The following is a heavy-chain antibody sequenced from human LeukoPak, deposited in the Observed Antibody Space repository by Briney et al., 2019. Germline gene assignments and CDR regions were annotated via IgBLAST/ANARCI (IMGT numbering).Heavy chain of an antibody. CDR2: ISSSSTYI. Sequence: GGSLRLSCAASEFTFSTYSMNWVRQAPGKGLEWVSFISSSSTYIYYADSVKGRFTISRDNAKNSLYLQMNSLRAEDTAVYYCARVIVASIDYWGQGTLVTVSS. J-gene: IGHJ4*02. V-gene: IGHV3-21*01. D-gene: IGHD5-12*01. CDR3: ARVIVASIDY. CDR1: EFTFSTYS.